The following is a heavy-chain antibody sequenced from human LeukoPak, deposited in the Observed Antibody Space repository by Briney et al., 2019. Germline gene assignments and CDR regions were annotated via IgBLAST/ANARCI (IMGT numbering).Heavy chain of an antibody. J-gene: IGHJ4*02. CDR1: GGSFSGYY. Sequence: SEALSLTCAVYGGSFSGYYWTWIRQSPGKGLEWIGEINHSGRTNYSPSLKSRVTISLDTSKSQFSLNLSSVTAADTAVYFCARVSGYSSSWLYYFDYWGQGTLVTVSS. V-gene: IGHV4-34*01. CDR3: ARVSGYSSSWLYYFDY. D-gene: IGHD6-13*01. CDR2: INHSGRT.